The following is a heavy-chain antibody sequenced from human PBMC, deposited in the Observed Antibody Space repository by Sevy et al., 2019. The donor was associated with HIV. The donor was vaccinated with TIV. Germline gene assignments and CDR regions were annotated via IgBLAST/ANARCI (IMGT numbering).Heavy chain of an antibody. CDR1: GFTFSTYT. D-gene: IGHD3-3*01. J-gene: IGHJ4*02. CDR2: ISLDGSSN. CDR3: ARDPTQRGAYYDFWSGYFDY. Sequence: GGSLRLSCAASGFTFSTYTMHWVRQSPGKGLEWVAVISLDGSSNSYEDSVKGRFTISRDDSKNTLYLRMNSLRTEDTAVYYCARDPTQRGAYYDFWSGYFDYWGQGTLVTVSS. V-gene: IGHV3-30-3*01.